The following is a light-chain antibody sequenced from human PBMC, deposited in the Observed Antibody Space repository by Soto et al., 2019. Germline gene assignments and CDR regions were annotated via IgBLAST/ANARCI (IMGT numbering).Light chain of an antibody. CDR1: QSISSW. V-gene: IGKV1-5*03. J-gene: IGKJ4*01. CDR2: KAS. CDR3: QQYQSSPLT. Sequence: DIQMTQSTSTLSASVGDRVTITCRASQSISSWLAWYQQKPGKAPKVLIYKASSLESGVPSRFSGSGSGTEFTLTITSLQPNDFATYYCQQYQSSPLTFGGGTKVEIK.